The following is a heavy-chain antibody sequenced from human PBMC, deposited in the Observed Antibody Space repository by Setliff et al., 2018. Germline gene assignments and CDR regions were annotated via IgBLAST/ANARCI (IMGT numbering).Heavy chain of an antibody. D-gene: IGHD5-18*01. V-gene: IGHV4-59*01. J-gene: IGHJ6*02. Sequence: PSETLSLTCTVSGGSISPYLWSWIRQPPGKGLEWIGYVYHNGNTNFNPSLKTRVTMSVDPSKNQFALNLRSVTAADTAVYYCVRDRTAYSYGLDVWAQGTTVTVSS. CDR3: VRDRTAYSYGLDV. CDR1: GGSISPYL. CDR2: VYHNGNT.